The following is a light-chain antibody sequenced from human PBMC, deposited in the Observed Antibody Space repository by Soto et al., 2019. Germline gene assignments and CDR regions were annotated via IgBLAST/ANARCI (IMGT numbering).Light chain of an antibody. CDR3: SSYAGSFYV. V-gene: IGLV2-14*03. CDR2: DVS. J-gene: IGLJ1*01. CDR1: ISVVGSYNY. Sequence: QSVLTQPASVSGSPGQSITLACTGTISVVGSYNYVSWYQQHPGKAPKLMIHDVSYRPSGVSSRFSGSKSGNTASLTISGLQAEDEADYYCSSYAGSFYVFGTGTKV.